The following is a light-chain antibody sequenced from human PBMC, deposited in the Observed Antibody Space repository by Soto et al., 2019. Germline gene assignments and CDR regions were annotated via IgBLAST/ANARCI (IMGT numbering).Light chain of an antibody. Sequence: DIVMTQSPATLSVSPGEGATLSCRASQSVSSNLAWYQQTRGQAPRLLMFDASTRATGIPARFSGSGSGTEFTLTISSLQSEDFAIYYCQQYNNWPRTFGQGTKVDIK. CDR1: QSVSSN. CDR2: DAS. V-gene: IGKV3-15*01. CDR3: QQYNNWPRT. J-gene: IGKJ1*01.